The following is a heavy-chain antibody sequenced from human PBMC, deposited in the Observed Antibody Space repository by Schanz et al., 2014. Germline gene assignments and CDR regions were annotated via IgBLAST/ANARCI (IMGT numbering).Heavy chain of an antibody. CDR1: GDTFSNYG. D-gene: IGHD1-7*01. J-gene: IGHJ5*02. CDR2: INPYSGAT. V-gene: IGHV1-18*01. Sequence: QVQLVQSGAEVKKPGASVKVSCKASGDTFSNYGFTWVRQTPGQGLEWMGCINPYSGATYYAQKFQGRVTLTSDASLTTVYMEVHSLTSDDTAVFFCARDQTGTTNWFDPWGQGTLVTVSS. CDR3: ARDQTGTTNWFDP.